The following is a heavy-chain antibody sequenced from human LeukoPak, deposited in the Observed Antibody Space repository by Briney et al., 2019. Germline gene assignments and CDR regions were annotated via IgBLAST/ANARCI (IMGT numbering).Heavy chain of an antibody. CDR3: ARHVYGYGYPYYYYGMDV. J-gene: IGHJ6*02. CDR1: GGSISSYY. CDR2: IYYSGST. V-gene: IGHV4-59*08. Sequence: SETLSLTCTVSGGSISSYYWSWIRQPPGKGLEWIGYIYYSGSTNYNPSLKSRVTISVDTSKNQFSLKLSSVTAADTAVYYCARHVYGYGYPYYYYGMDVWGQGTTVTVSS. D-gene: IGHD5-18*01.